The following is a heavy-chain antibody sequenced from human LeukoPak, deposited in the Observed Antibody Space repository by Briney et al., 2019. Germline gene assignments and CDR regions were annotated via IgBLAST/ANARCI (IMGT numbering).Heavy chain of an antibody. V-gene: IGHV4-30-4*08. Sequence: SETPSLTCTVSGGSISSGDYYWSWIRQPPGKGLEWIGYIYYSGSTYYNPSLKSRVTISVDTSKNQFSLKLSSVTAADTALYYCAREVITIFGVVSRVDYWGQGTLVTVSS. CDR3: AREVITIFGVVSRVDY. CDR1: GGSISSGDYY. D-gene: IGHD3-3*01. CDR2: IYYSGST. J-gene: IGHJ4*02.